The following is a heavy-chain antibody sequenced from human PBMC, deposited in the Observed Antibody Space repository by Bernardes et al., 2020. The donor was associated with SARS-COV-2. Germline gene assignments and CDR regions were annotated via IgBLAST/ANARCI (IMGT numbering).Heavy chain of an antibody. CDR2: IYSGGNT. CDR1: GFTVSSNY. Sequence: GGSLRLSCAASGFTVSSNYMSWVRQAPGKGLEWVSLIYSGGNTYYADSVKGRFTISRDNSNNTLYLQMNSLRAEDTAVYYCARRGSGGRASDYWGQGTLVTVSS. CDR3: ARRGSGGRASDY. D-gene: IGHD3-10*01. J-gene: IGHJ4*02. V-gene: IGHV3-53*01.